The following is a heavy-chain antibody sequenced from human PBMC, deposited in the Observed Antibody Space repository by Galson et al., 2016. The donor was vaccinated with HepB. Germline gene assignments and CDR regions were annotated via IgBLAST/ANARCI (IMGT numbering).Heavy chain of an antibody. CDR2: INPKSGGT. CDR1: GYTFTDYF. CDR3: ARELQPGYGDYDLGFDY. V-gene: IGHV1-2*02. Sequence: SVKVSCKASGYTFTDYFVHWVRQAPGQGLEWMGWINPKSGGTTYAQNFQGSVAMTREKSISTAYMELSRLKSDDTAVYYCARELQPGYGDYDLGFDYWGQGTLVTVSS. D-gene: IGHD4-17*01. J-gene: IGHJ4*02.